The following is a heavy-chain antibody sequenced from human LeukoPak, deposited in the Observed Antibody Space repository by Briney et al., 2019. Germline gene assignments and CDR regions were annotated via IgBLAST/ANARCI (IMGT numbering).Heavy chain of an antibody. CDR2: IYYSGST. D-gene: IGHD6-13*01. V-gene: IGHV4-59*01. J-gene: IGHJ4*02. CDR1: GGSISSYY. Sequence: TSSETLSLTCTVSGGSISSYYWSWIRQPPGKGLEWIGYIYYSGSTNYNPSLKSRVTISVDTSKKQFSLKLSSVTAADTAVYYCARVDSSNWYEYRGYFDYWGQGTLVTVSS. CDR3: ARVDSSNWYEYRGYFDY.